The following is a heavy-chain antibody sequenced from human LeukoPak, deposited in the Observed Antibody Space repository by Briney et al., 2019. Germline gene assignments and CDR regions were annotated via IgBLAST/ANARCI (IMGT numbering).Heavy chain of an antibody. Sequence: PGGSLRLSCAASGFTFSSYGMHWVRQAPGEGLEWVAFIRYDGSNKYYADSVKGRFTISRDNSKNTLYLQMNSLRAEDTAVYYCAKTYYSNYYFDYWGQGTLVTVSS. J-gene: IGHJ4*02. CDR3: AKTYYSNYYFDY. V-gene: IGHV3-30*02. D-gene: IGHD4-11*01. CDR1: GFTFSSYG. CDR2: IRYDGSNK.